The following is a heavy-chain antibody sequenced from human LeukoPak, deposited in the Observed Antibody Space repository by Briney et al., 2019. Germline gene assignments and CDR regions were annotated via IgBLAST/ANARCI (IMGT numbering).Heavy chain of an antibody. CDR1: GGSISSYY. V-gene: IGHV4-59*08. CDR3: ASQPLSIAAAVS. Sequence: PSETLSLTCTVSGGSISSYYWSWIRQPPGKGLEWIGYIYYSGSTNYNPSLKSRDTISVDTSKNQFSLKLSSVTAADTAVYYCASQPLSIAAAVSWGQGTLVTVSS. CDR2: IYYSGST. J-gene: IGHJ1*01. D-gene: IGHD6-13*01.